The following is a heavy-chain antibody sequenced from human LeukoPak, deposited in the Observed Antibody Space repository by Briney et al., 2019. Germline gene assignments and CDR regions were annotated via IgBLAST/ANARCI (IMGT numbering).Heavy chain of an antibody. Sequence: SVKVSCKASGGTFSSYAISWVRQAPGQGLEWMGGIIPIFGTANYAQKFQGRVTITTDESTSTAYMELSSLRSEDTAVYYCARGSWGRGVIIFFDYWGQGTLVTVSS. J-gene: IGHJ4*02. V-gene: IGHV1-69*05. CDR1: GGTFSSYA. CDR3: ARGSWGRGVIIFFDY. CDR2: IIPIFGTA. D-gene: IGHD3-10*01.